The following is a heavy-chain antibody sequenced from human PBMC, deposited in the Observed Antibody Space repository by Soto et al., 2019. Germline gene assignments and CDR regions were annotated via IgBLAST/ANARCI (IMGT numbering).Heavy chain of an antibody. D-gene: IGHD2-15*01. CDR3: ARSQGGSSSLDIYYYYYYGMDV. V-gene: IGHV1-69*01. CDR1: GGTFSSYA. Sequence: QVPLVQSGAEVKKPGSSAKVSCKAPGGTFSSYAISWVRQAPGQGLEWMGGIIPIFGTAKYAQKFHGRVTITADESTSTGYMELSSLRSEDTAVYYCARSQGGSSSLDIYYYYYYGMDVWGQGTTVTVSS. J-gene: IGHJ6*02. CDR2: IIPIFGTA.